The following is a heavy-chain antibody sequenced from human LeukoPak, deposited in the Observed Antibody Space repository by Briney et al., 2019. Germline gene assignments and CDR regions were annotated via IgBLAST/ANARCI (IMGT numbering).Heavy chain of an antibody. CDR3: AKVQLGATHMDYYYYFGMDV. CDR1: GGTFSSYT. CDR2: IIPIFGTA. Sequence: PRASVKVSCKASGGTFSSYTISWVRQAPGQGLEWMGGIIPIFGTANYAQKFQGRVTITADESTSTAYMELSSLGSEDTAVYYCAKVQLGATHMDYYYYFGMDVWGQGTTVTVSS. D-gene: IGHD1-26*01. V-gene: IGHV1-69*13. J-gene: IGHJ6*02.